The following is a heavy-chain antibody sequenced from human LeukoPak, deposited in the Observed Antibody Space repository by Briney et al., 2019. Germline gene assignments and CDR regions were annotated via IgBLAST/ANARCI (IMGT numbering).Heavy chain of an antibody. CDR3: ARKGIGSSRYQNMDV. D-gene: IGHD6-25*01. J-gene: IGHJ6*03. CDR1: GFTVSSLA. V-gene: IGHV3-23*01. Sequence: GGSLRLSCAASGFTVSSLAMHWVRQAPGKGPEWVSTISIDGGRTYYADSVKGRFTVSRDTSKNTLYLQMNSLRAEDTAVYYCARKGIGSSRYQNMDVWGKGTTVTVSS. CDR2: ISIDGGRT.